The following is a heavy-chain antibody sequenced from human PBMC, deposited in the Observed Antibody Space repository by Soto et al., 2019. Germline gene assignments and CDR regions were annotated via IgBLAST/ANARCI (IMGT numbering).Heavy chain of an antibody. CDR1: GFTFESYS. CDR3: VKDIHEQWLVSHFEY. J-gene: IGHJ4*02. Sequence: EVQLVESGGGSVQPGRSLRLSCVASGFTFESYSMHWVRQVPGKGLEWVSGISWNSGSIGYEDSVKGRFTISRDNAQKSLYLDMNSLRVEDTAFYYCVKDIHEQWLVSHFEYWGQGARVTVSS. D-gene: IGHD6-19*01. CDR2: ISWNSGSI. V-gene: IGHV3-9*01.